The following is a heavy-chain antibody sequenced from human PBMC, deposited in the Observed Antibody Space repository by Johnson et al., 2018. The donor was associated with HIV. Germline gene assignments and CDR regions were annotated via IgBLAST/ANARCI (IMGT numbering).Heavy chain of an antibody. CDR1: GFTFSSYG. CDR2: IRYDGSNK. CDR3: AKGGGVHFVVKAFDI. J-gene: IGHJ3*02. Sequence: QVQLVESGGGLVQPGGSLRLSCAASGFTFSSYGMLWVRQAPGKGLEWVAFIRYDGSNKYYADSVKGRFTISRDNSKMYLQMNSLRAEDTAVYYCAKGGGVHFVVKAFDIWGQGTMVTVSS. V-gene: IGHV3-30*02. D-gene: IGHD2-21*01.